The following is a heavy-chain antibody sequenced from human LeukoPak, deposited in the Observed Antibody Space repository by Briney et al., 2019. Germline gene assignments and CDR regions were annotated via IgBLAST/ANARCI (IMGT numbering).Heavy chain of an antibody. D-gene: IGHD1-26*01. Sequence: PGGSLRLSCAASGFTFSTYGMHWVRQAPGKGLEWVSAISGSGGSTYYADSVKGRFTISRDNSKNTLYLQMNSLRAEDTAVYYCAKSDEWELPTYYFDYWGQGTLVTVSS. V-gene: IGHV3-23*01. CDR1: GFTFSTYG. J-gene: IGHJ4*02. CDR2: ISGSGGST. CDR3: AKSDEWELPTYYFDY.